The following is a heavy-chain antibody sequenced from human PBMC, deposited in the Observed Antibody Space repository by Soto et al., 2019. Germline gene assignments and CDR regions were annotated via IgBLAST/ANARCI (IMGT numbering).Heavy chain of an antibody. V-gene: IGHV1-69*01. J-gene: IGHJ4*02. CDR3: ARDRDSSGWHLSDY. D-gene: IGHD6-19*01. Sequence: QVQLVQSGAEVKKPGSSVKVSCKASGGTFSSYAISWVRQAPGQGLEWMGGVNPIFGTSNYAQKFQGRVTITADEPTSTAYLELSSLRSEDTAVYYCARDRDSSGWHLSDYWGQGTLVTVSS. CDR1: GGTFSSYA. CDR2: VNPIFGTS.